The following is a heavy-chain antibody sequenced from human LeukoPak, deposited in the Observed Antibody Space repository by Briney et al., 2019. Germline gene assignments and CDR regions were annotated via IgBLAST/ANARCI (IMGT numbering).Heavy chain of an antibody. CDR1: GFTVSSYN. V-gene: IGHV3-48*02. CDR2: ISSSSTTI. Sequence: GGSLRLSCAASGFTVSSYNMNWVRQAPGKGLEWVSYISSSSTTIYYADSVKGRFTISRDNAKNSLYLQMNSLRDEDTAVYYCTTDKLWIDYWGQGTLVTVSS. CDR3: TTDKLWIDY. J-gene: IGHJ4*02. D-gene: IGHD3-10*01.